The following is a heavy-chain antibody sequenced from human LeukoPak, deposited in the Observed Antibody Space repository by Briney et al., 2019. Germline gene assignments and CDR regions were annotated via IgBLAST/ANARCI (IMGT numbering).Heavy chain of an antibody. V-gene: IGHV4-39*01. J-gene: IGHJ3*02. CDR3: ARRRMSWGAFDI. Sequence: SETLSLTCTVSGGSISSSNYYWGWIRQPPGKGLEWIGSIYYSGSTAYNPSLKSRVTISVATSKNQFSLKLSSVTAADTAVYYCARRRMSWGAFDIWGQGTMVTVAS. CDR2: IYYSGST. CDR1: GGSISSSNYY. D-gene: IGHD3-16*01.